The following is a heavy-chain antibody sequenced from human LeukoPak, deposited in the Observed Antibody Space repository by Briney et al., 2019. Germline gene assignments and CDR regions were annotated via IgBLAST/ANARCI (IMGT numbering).Heavy chain of an antibody. J-gene: IGHJ4*02. V-gene: IGHV1-69*04. CDR1: GGTFSSYA. CDR3: ARDNPPYCNGGSCYSY. Sequence: ASVKVSCKASGGTFSSYAISWVRQAPGQGLEWMGRIIPILGVANYAQNFQGRVTVTADESTGTAYMELSSLRSDDTAINYCARDNPPYCNGGSCYSYWGQGTLVTVSS. D-gene: IGHD2-15*01. CDR2: IIPILGVA.